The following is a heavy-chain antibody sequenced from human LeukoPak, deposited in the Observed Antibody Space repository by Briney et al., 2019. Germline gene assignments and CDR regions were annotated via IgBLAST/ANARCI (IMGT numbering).Heavy chain of an antibody. D-gene: IGHD6-13*01. Sequence: SETLSLTCAVYGGSFSGYYWSWIRQPPGKGLEWIGYIYYSGSTNYNPSLKSRVTISVDTSKNQFSLKLSSVTAADTAVYYCARENIAAAGTVDYWGQGTLVTVSS. CDR2: IYYSGST. V-gene: IGHV4-59*01. CDR3: ARENIAAAGTVDY. J-gene: IGHJ4*02. CDR1: GGSFSGYY.